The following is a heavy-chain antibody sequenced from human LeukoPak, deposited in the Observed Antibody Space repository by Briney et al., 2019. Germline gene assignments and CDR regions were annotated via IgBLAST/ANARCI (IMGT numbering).Heavy chain of an antibody. Sequence: ASVKVSCTASGYTFTGYYMHWVRQAPGQGLEWMGRINPDSGGTNYAQEFQGRVTMTRDTSISTAYMDLSRLRSDDTAVNYCAREPATMVRGVLLGRFDPWGQGTLVTVSS. CDR2: INPDSGGT. CDR3: AREPATMVRGVLLGRFDP. D-gene: IGHD3-10*01. J-gene: IGHJ5*02. CDR1: GYTFTGYY. V-gene: IGHV1-2*06.